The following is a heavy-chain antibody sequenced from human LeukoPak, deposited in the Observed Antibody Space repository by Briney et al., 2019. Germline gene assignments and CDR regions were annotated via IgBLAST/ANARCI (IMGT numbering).Heavy chain of an antibody. D-gene: IGHD3-10*01. CDR3: ARQALWFGELPSGFDP. J-gene: IGHJ5*02. CDR2: IYPGDSDT. Sequence: PGESLKTSCKGSGYSFTSYWIGWVRQMPGKGLEWMGIIYPGDSDTRYSPSFQGQVTISADKSISTAYLQWSSPKASDTAMYYCARQALWFGELPSGFDPWGQGTLVTATS. V-gene: IGHV5-51*01. CDR1: GYSFTSYW.